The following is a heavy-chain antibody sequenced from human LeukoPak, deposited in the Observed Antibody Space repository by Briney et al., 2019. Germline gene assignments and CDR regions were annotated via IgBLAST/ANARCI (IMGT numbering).Heavy chain of an antibody. CDR1: GFTFSSYV. J-gene: IGHJ4*02. D-gene: IGHD6-19*01. CDR2: ISDTGGST. CDR3: AKGSSGWDFDY. Sequence: GGSLRLSCAASGFTFSSYVMNWVRQAPGKGLEWVSAISDTGGSTYYADSVRGRFTVSRDNSKNTLYLQMNSLRAEDTAVYYCAKGSSGWDFDYWGQGTLVTVSS. V-gene: IGHV3-23*01.